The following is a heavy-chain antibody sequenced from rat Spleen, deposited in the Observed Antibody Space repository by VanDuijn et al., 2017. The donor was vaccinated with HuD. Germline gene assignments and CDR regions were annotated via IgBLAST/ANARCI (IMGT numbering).Heavy chain of an antibody. CDR2: INSAGST. CDR1: GYDITSNY. D-gene: IGHD1-9*01. CDR3: ATDRKDYGYIDSVMDA. J-gene: IGHJ4*01. V-gene: IGHV3-3*01. Sequence: EVQLQESGPGLVKPSQSLSLTCSVTGYDITSNYWGWIRKFPGSKLEWMGYINSAGSTNYNPSLKSRISITRDTSKNQFFLQVNSVTTEDTATYYCATDRKDYGYIDSVMDAWGQGASVTVSS.